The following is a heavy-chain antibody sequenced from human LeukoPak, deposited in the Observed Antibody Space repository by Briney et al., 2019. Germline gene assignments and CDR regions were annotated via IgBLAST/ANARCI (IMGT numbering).Heavy chain of an antibody. D-gene: IGHD2-15*01. CDR3: ASLRETRYCSGGSCYSHYYGMDV. CDR1: GGSISSTSHY. J-gene: IGHJ6*02. Sequence: ASETLSLTCTVSGGSISSTSHYWGWIRQPPGKGLEWIGYIYYSGSAYYNPSLKSRVTISVDTSKNQFSLKLSSVTAADTAVYYCASLRETRYCSGGSCYSHYYGMDVWGQGTTATVSS. V-gene: IGHV4-39*01. CDR2: IYYSGSA.